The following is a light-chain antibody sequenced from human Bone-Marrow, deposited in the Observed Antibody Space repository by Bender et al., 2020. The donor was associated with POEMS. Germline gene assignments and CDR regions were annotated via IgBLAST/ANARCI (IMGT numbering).Light chain of an antibody. J-gene: IGLJ2*01. CDR2: DDS. V-gene: IGLV3-21*02. CDR1: KIGSKR. CDR3: SSYAISDTLL. Sequence: SYVLTQPPSLSVAPGQTATMTCGGSKIGSKRVHWYQQKPGQAPVLVVRDDSDRPSGIPARFSGRNSGNTAALTITRAEAGDEADYYCSSYAISDTLLFGGGTRVTVL.